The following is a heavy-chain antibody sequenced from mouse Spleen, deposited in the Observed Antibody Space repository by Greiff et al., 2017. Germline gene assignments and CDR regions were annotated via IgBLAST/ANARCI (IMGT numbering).Heavy chain of an antibody. CDR1: GYTFTDYE. V-gene: IGHV1-15*01. Sequence: QVQLQQSGAELVRPGASVTLSCKASGYTFTDYEMHWVKQTPVHGLEWIGAIDPETGGTAYYQKFKGKAILTADKSSSTAYMELRSLTSEDYAGYYCTAYYGNSWFAYWGQGTLVTVSA. J-gene: IGHJ3*01. CDR2: IDPETGGT. CDR3: TAYYGNSWFAY. D-gene: IGHD2-10*01.